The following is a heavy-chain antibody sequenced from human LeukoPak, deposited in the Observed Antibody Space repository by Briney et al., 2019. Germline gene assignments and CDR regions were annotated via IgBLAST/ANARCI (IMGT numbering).Heavy chain of an antibody. CDR1: GYTFTAYY. V-gene: IGHV1-2*02. CDR3: TRDHCTSINCYEYNYYGMDV. Sequence: VASVKVSCKASGYTFTAYYIHWVRRAPGQGLEWMGWINPNSGGTESAQKFQGRVTMTRDTSISTAYMELGRLRSDDTAVYYCTRDHCTSINCYEYNYYGMDVWGQGTTVTVSS. D-gene: IGHD2-2*01. CDR2: INPNSGGT. J-gene: IGHJ6*02.